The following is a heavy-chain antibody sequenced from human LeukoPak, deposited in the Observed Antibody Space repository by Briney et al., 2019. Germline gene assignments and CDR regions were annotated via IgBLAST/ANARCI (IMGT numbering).Heavy chain of an antibody. CDR3: VKDSSSGSYFDY. D-gene: IGHD3-10*01. V-gene: IGHV3-64D*06. J-gene: IGHJ4*02. CDR1: GFTFSDHY. Sequence: GGSLRLSCAASGFTFSDHYMDWVRQAPGKGLEYVSAISSNGGSTYYADSVKGRFTISRDNSRNTLHLQMSSLRVEDTAVYYCVKDSSSGSYFDYWGQGTLVTVSS. CDR2: ISSNGGST.